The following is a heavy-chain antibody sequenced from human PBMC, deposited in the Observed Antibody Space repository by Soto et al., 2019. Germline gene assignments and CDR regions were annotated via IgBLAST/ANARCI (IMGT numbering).Heavy chain of an antibody. V-gene: IGHV4-39*01. CDR2: IYYSGST. J-gene: IGHJ4*02. CDR1: GGSISSSSYY. CDR3: ARQKVGAYCSGGSCYEFMDY. Sequence: QLQLQESGPGLVKPSETLSLTCTVSGGSISSSSYYWGWIRQPPGKGLEWIGSIYYSGSTYYNPSLKSRVTISVDTSKNQFSLKLSSVTAADTAVYYCARQKVGAYCSGGSCYEFMDYWGQGTLVTVSS. D-gene: IGHD2-15*01.